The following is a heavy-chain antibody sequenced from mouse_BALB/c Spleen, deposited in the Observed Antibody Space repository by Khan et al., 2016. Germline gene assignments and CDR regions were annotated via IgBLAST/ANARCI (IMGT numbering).Heavy chain of an antibody. Sequence: EVELVESGGGLVQPGASRKLSCAASGFTFSSFGMHWVRQAPEKGLEWVAFISSGSSAIYYADTVKGRFTISRDNPKNTLFLQMTSLKSEDTAMYYCGRGDYWGQGTTLTVSS. J-gene: IGHJ2*01. CDR3: GRGDY. CDR2: ISSGSSAI. V-gene: IGHV5-17*02. CDR1: GFTFSSFG.